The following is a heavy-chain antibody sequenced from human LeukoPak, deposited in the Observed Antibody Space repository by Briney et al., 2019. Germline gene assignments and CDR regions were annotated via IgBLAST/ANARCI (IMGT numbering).Heavy chain of an antibody. CDR2: ISYDGSHQ. Sequence: GGSLRLSCAAYGFTFSRYAMHWVRQAPGKGLEWVAVISYDGSHQYYIDSVKGRLTLSRDNSKTRRFLQMNGLGPEDTAVYYCAKDVAVAGLADSWGQGTLVTVSS. D-gene: IGHD6-19*01. J-gene: IGHJ4*02. CDR3: AKDVAVAGLADS. V-gene: IGHV3-30*04. CDR1: GFTFSRYA.